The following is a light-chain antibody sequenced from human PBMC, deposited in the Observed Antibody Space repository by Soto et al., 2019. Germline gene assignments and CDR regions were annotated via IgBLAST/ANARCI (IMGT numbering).Light chain of an antibody. Sequence: QSALTQPASVSGSPGQSITISCTGTSSDVGGYNYVSWYQQHPGKVPKLMIYEVSNRPSGVSNRFSGSKSGNTASLTISGLQAEDEADYYCSSYTSSSYALFGGGTKLTVL. J-gene: IGLJ2*01. CDR1: SSDVGGYNY. CDR3: SSYTSSSYAL. CDR2: EVS. V-gene: IGLV2-14*01.